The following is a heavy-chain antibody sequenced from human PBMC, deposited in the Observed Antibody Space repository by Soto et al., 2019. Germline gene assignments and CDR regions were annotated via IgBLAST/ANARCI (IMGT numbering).Heavy chain of an antibody. J-gene: IGHJ3*02. CDR1: GGTFSSYA. CDR3: AREITGYSGSYYGAFDI. Sequence: QVQLVQSGAEVKKPGSSVKVSCTASGGTFSSYAISWVRQAPGQGLEWMGGIIPIFGTANYAQKFQGRVTITADESTSTAYMELSSLRSEDTAVYYCAREITGYSGSYYGAFDIWGQGTMVTVSS. D-gene: IGHD1-26*01. CDR2: IIPIFGTA. V-gene: IGHV1-69*01.